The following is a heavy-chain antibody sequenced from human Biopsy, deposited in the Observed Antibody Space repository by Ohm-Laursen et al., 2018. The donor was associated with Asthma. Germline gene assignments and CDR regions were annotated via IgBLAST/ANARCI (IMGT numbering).Heavy chain of an antibody. D-gene: IGHD5-12*01. V-gene: IGHV1-69*01. Sequence: SSVKVSCKASGDSFSNYAISWVRQAPGQGLKWMGGLIPVLGTPDHAQMFEGRVTITADESASTAYMELSSLSSEDTAVYYCARGYSGSDRIVYYYSGLEVWGQGTTVTVSS. CDR2: LIPVLGTP. J-gene: IGHJ6*02. CDR3: ARGYSGSDRIVYYYSGLEV. CDR1: GDSFSNYA.